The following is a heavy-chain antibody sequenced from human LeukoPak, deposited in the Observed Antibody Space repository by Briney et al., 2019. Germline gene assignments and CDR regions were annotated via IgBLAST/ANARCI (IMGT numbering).Heavy chain of an antibody. CDR2: ISSSGSTI. CDR3: ASGTTYGSGSYEVDY. V-gene: IGHV3-11*01. J-gene: IGHJ4*02. Sequence: GGSLRLSCAASGFTFSDYYMSWIRQAPGKGLEWVSYISSSGSTIYYADSVKGRFTISRDNAKNSLYLQMSSLRAEDTAVYYCASGTTYGSGSYEVDYWGQGTLVTVSS. CDR1: GFTFSDYY. D-gene: IGHD3-10*01.